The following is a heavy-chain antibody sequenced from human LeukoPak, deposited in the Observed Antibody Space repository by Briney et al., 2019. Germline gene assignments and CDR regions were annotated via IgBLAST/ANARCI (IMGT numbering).Heavy chain of an antibody. D-gene: IGHD6-6*01. CDR2: IYYSGSN. CDR3: ARDFYSSSSGYYYYYMDV. Sequence: SETLSLTCTVSGASISGSSYYWGWIRQPPGKGLEWIGSIYYSGSNYYNPSLKSRVTISIDTSKNQFSLKLSSVTAADTAVYYCARDFYSSSSGYYYYYMDVWGKGTTVTVSS. J-gene: IGHJ6*03. V-gene: IGHV4-39*07. CDR1: GASISGSSYY.